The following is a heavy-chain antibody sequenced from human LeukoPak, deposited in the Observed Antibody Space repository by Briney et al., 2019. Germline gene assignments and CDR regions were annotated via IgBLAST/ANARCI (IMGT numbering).Heavy chain of an antibody. D-gene: IGHD5-12*01. CDR2: IKDDGSGK. J-gene: IGHJ4*02. CDR1: GFTFSNYW. Sequence: GGSLRLSCAASGFTFSNYWMSWVRQAPGKGLEWVANIKDDGSGKYYVDSLKGRFTISRDNAKNSLYLQMNSLRAEDTAVYYCARVKGASDIVASTIDYWGQGTLVTVSS. V-gene: IGHV3-7*01. CDR3: ARVKGASDIVASTIDY.